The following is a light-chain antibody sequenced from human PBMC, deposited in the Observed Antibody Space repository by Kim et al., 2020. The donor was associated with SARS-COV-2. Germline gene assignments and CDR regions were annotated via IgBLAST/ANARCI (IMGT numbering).Light chain of an antibody. Sequence: CARRRGYSNYRVDGYQQRPGRGPRFVMRVGTGGIVGSKGDGIPDRFSVLGSGLNRYLTIKNIQEEDESDYHCGADHGSGSNFVWVFGGGTQLTVL. CDR2: VGTGGIVG. CDR1: RGYSNYR. V-gene: IGLV9-49*01. J-gene: IGLJ3*02. CDR3: GADHGSGSNFVWV.